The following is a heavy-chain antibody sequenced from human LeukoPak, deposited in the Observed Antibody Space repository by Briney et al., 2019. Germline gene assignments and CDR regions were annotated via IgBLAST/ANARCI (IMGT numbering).Heavy chain of an antibody. D-gene: IGHD3-3*01. CDR2: MKQDGSEK. Sequence: GGSLRLSCAASGFTFNSYWMSWVRQAPGKGLEWVAKMKQDGSEKYYVDSVKGRFTISRDNAKNSLYLQMNSLRAEDTAVYYCARGVGVAGVYYYYMDVWGKGTTVTVSS. CDR1: GFTFNSYW. J-gene: IGHJ6*03. CDR3: ARGVGVAGVYYYYMDV. V-gene: IGHV3-7*01.